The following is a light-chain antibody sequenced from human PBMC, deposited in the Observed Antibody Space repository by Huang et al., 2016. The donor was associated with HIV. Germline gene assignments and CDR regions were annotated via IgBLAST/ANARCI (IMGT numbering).Light chain of an antibody. CDR1: QSVSSIY. V-gene: IGKV3-20*01. CDR3: QQYGSSPMYT. Sequence: EIVLTQSPGTLSLSPGGRATLSCRASQSVSSIYLALYQQKPGQAPRLLIYGASSRATGIPDRISGSGSGTDFTLTISRLEPEDFAVYYCQQYGSSPMYTFGQGTRLEIK. J-gene: IGKJ2*01. CDR2: GAS.